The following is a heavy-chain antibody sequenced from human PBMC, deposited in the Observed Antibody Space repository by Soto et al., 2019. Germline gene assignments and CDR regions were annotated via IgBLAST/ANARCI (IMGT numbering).Heavy chain of an antibody. CDR3: AKDRRVYRLHYYYGMDV. Sequence: GGSLRLSCAASGFTFSSYGMHWVRQAPGKGLEWVAVISYDGSNKYYADSVKGRFTISRDNSKNTLYLQMSSLRAEDTAVYYCAKDRRVYRLHYYYGMDVWGQGTTVTVSS. D-gene: IGHD2-21*02. V-gene: IGHV3-30*18. J-gene: IGHJ6*02. CDR2: ISYDGSNK. CDR1: GFTFSSYG.